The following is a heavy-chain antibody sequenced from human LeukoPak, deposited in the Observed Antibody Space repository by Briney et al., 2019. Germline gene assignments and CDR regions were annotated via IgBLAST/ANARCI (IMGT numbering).Heavy chain of an antibody. Sequence: GASVKVSCKASGGTFSSYAISWVRQATGQGLEWMGRIIPIFGTANYAQKFQGRVTITTDESTSTAYMELSSLRSEDTAVYYCASGDFWSGPFDYWGQGTLVTVSS. V-gene: IGHV1-69*05. D-gene: IGHD3-3*01. CDR2: IIPIFGTA. J-gene: IGHJ4*02. CDR1: GGTFSSYA. CDR3: ASGDFWSGPFDY.